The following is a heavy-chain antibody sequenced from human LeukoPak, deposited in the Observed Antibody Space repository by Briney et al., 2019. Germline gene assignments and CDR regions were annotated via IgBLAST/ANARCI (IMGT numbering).Heavy chain of an antibody. J-gene: IGHJ5*02. D-gene: IGHD6-19*01. CDR1: GVAIRSRSCI. V-gene: IGHV4-39*01. Sequence: PSETLSLNCTVSGVAIRSRSCIWDWIRQPPGKGLEWLGSVHYSGSTYDNPSLKSRVTISVDTSKNQFSLNLISVTAADTAVYYRARRSTVAGRGRFDPWGQGTLVTVSS. CDR2: VHYSGST. CDR3: ARRSTVAGRGRFDP.